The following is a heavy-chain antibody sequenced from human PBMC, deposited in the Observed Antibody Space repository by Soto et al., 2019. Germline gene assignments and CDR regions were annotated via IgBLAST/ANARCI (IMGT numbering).Heavy chain of an antibody. CDR3: ARGDFRDTRHDY. CDR1: GASISSGSW. D-gene: IGHD5-18*01. Sequence: QVQLQESGPGLVKPSGTLSLTCAVSGASISSGSWWWWVRQPPAKGVGWIGEIYHSGSNNYNPSPMCRVTISVDKCKNEFYLWLTCVAAADTALYYCARGDFRDTRHDYWGQGTLVTVSA. J-gene: IGHJ4*02. V-gene: IGHV4-4*02. CDR2: IYHSGSN.